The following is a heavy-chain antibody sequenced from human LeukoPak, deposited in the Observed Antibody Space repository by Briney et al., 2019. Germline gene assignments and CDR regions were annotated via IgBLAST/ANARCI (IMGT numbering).Heavy chain of an antibody. CDR2: MYYTGST. Sequence: SETQALTCSVSGGSISSLYWSWIRQPPGKGLVWIGYMYYTGSTNYNPSLKSRVTIFVDMSKNQFSLRLSSVTAADTAVYYCARHRAYSSSSPFDYWGQGTLVTVSS. CDR1: GGSISSLY. CDR3: ARHRAYSSSSPFDY. J-gene: IGHJ4*02. V-gene: IGHV4-59*08. D-gene: IGHD6-6*01.